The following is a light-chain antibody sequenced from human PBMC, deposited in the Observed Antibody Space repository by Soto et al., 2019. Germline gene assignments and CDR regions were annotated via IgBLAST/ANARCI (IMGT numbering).Light chain of an antibody. CDR1: QSISCW. V-gene: IGKV1-5*01. J-gene: IGKJ4*01. CDR2: DAS. CDR3: QQYNRYSLT. Sequence: DIQMTQSPSTLSASVGDRVTITCRASQSISCWLAWYQQKPGKAPKLLIYDASSLESGVTSRFSGSGSDTEFTLTINNLQPDDFATYHCQQYNRYSLTFGGGTKVDIK.